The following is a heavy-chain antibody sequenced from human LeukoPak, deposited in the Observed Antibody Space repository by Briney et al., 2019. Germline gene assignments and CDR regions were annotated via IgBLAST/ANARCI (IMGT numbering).Heavy chain of an antibody. D-gene: IGHD2-21*01. V-gene: IGHV4-59*01. CDR3: ARGPDHFIPTSSYYSDY. J-gene: IGHJ4*02. Sequence: PSETLSLTCTVSGGSISGYYWSWIRQPPGKGLEWIGYIYYSGSTNYNPSLKSRVTISVDTSKNQFSLKLSSVTAADTAVYYCARGPDHFIPTSSYYSDYWGQGTLVTVSS. CDR1: GGSISGYY. CDR2: IYYSGST.